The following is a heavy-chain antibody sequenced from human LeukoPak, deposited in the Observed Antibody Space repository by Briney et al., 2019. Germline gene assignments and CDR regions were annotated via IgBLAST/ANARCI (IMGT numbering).Heavy chain of an antibody. CDR1: GFTVSSNY. Sequence: GGSLRLSCAASGFTVSSNYMSWVRQAPGKGLEWVSVIYTGGSTYYADSVKGRFTISRDNSKNTLYFQMNSLRTEDTAAYYCATARFSIGELYFDYWGQGTLVTVSS. CDR2: IYTGGST. D-gene: IGHD3-10*01. J-gene: IGHJ4*02. V-gene: IGHV3-53*01. CDR3: ATARFSIGELYFDY.